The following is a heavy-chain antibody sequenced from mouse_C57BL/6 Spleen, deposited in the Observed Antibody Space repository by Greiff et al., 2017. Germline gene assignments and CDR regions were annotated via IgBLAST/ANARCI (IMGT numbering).Heavy chain of an antibody. J-gene: IGHJ2*01. V-gene: IGHV1-52*01. CDR2: IDPSDSET. D-gene: IGHD2-1*01. Sequence: QVQLKQPGAELVRPGSSVKLSCKASGYTFTSYWMHWVKQRPIQGLEWIGNIDPSDSETHYNQKFKDKATLTVDKSSSTAYMQLSSLTSEDSAVYYWAREGGYGNPDYWGQGTTLTVSS. CDR3: AREGGYGNPDY. CDR1: GYTFTSYW.